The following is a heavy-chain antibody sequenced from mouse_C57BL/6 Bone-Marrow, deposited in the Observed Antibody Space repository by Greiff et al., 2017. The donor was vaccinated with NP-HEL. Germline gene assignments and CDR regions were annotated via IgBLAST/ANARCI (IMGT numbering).Heavy chain of an antibody. CDR3: TTAPFDY. CDR2: IDPENGDT. J-gene: IGHJ2*01. Sequence: VQLKESGAELVRPGASVKLSCTASGFNIKDDYMHWVKQRPEQGLEWIGWIDPENGDTEYASQFQGKATITADTSSNTAYLQLSSLTSEDTAVYYCTTAPFDYWGQGTTLTVSS. D-gene: IGHD3-1*01. V-gene: IGHV14-4*01. CDR1: GFNIKDDY.